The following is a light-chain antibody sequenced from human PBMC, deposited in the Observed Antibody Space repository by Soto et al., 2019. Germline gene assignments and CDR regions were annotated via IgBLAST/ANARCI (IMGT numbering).Light chain of an antibody. CDR1: SSDIGAGHD. V-gene: IGLV1-40*01. CDR2: SNA. J-gene: IGLJ1*01. CDR3: QSYDSSLSSYV. Sequence: QSALTQPPSVSEAPGQRVTISCTGTSSDIGAGHDVHWYQQLPGAAPKLLIYSNAIRPSGVPDRFSGSKSGTSASLAITGLRAEDEADYYCQSYDSSLSSYVFGTVTKVTVL.